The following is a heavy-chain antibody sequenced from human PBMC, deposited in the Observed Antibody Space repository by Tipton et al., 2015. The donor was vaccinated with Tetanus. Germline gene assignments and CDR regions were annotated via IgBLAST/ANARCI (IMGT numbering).Heavy chain of an antibody. J-gene: IGHJ4*02. CDR1: GFTVSSNY. CDR3: ARDRGGDYAAFDY. CDR2: IYSGGST. D-gene: IGHD4-17*01. V-gene: IGHV3-66*01. Sequence: SLRLSCAASGFTVSSNYMSWVRQAPGKGLEWVSVIYSGGSTYYADSVKGRFTISRDNSKDTLYLQMNSLRAEDTAVYYCARDRGGDYAAFDYWGQGTLVTVSS.